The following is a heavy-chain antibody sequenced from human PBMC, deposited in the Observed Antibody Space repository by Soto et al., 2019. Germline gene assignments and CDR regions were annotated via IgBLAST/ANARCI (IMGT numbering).Heavy chain of an antibody. Sequence: PGGSLRLSCAASGFTFSSYAMHWVRQAPGKGLEWVAVISYDGSNKYYADSVKGRFTISRDNSKNTLYLQMNSLRAEDTAVYYCARAPVVGEPLDYWGQGTLVTVSS. V-gene: IGHV3-30-3*01. J-gene: IGHJ4*02. CDR2: ISYDGSNK. CDR1: GFTFSSYA. D-gene: IGHD3-22*01. CDR3: ARAPVVGEPLDY.